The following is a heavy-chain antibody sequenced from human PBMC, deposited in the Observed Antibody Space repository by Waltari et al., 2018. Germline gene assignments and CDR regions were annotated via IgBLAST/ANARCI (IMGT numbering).Heavy chain of an antibody. Sequence: QVQLVQSGAEVREPGASVTVSCKASGYIFTGSYIHWLRQAPGQGLEWIGWIDPNNGRTNYAPKFQGRVTVTSDTSISTAYMELSRLRSDDTAVYFCASYCSRSSCYWDYYYYYMDVWGKGTTVTVSS. D-gene: IGHD2-2*01. CDR3: ASYCSRSSCYWDYYYYYMDV. CDR2: IDPNNGRT. V-gene: IGHV1-2*02. J-gene: IGHJ6*03. CDR1: GYIFTGSY.